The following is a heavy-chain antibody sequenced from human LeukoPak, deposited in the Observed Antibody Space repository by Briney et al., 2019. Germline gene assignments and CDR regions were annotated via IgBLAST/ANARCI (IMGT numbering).Heavy chain of an antibody. CDR1: GFTFSSNS. Sequence: PGGSLRLSCAASGFTFSSNSMNWVRQAPGKGLEWVSSISSSSSYIYYADSVKGRFTISRDNAKNSLYLQMNSLRAEDTAVYYCARDQGIAAAGNDYWGQGTLVTVSS. D-gene: IGHD6-13*01. J-gene: IGHJ4*02. CDR2: ISSSSSYI. V-gene: IGHV3-21*01. CDR3: ARDQGIAAAGNDY.